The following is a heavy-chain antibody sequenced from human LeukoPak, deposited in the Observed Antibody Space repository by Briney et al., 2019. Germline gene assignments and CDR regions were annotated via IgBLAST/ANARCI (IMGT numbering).Heavy chain of an antibody. J-gene: IGHJ4*02. CDR3: ARDMITFGGVIVLYDY. CDR2: INPNSGGT. V-gene: IGHV1-2*02. Sequence: GASVKVSCKASGYTFTGYFIHWVRQAPGQGLEWMGWINPNSGGTNYAQKFQGRVTMTRDTSISTAYMELSRLRSEDTAVYYCARDMITFGGVIVLYDYWGQGTLVTVSS. D-gene: IGHD3-16*02. CDR1: GYTFTGYF.